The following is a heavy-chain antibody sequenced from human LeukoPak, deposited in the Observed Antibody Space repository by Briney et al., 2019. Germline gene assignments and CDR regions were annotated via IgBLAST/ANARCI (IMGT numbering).Heavy chain of an antibody. J-gene: IGHJ4*02. D-gene: IGHD3-3*01. CDR2: ISSSSSYI. V-gene: IGHV3-21*01. Sequence: GGSLRLSCAASGFTFSSYSMNWVRQAPGKGLEWVSSISSSSSYIYYADSVKGRFTISRDNAKNSLYLQMNSLRAEDTAVYYCARGVYYDFWSGYYRLDYWGQGTLVTVSS. CDR3: ARGVYYDFWSGYYRLDY. CDR1: GFTFSSYS.